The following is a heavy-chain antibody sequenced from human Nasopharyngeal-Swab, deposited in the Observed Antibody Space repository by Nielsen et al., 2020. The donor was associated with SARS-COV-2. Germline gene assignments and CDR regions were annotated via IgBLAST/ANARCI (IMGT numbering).Heavy chain of an antibody. Sequence: GGSLRLSCEASGFTFGSYAMHWVRQAPGKGLEWVAVISYDGSNKYYADSVKGRFTISRDNSKNTLYLQMNSLRAEDTAVYYCARGGLLELGFYWYFDLWGRGTLVTVSS. D-gene: IGHD2-21*02. CDR1: GFTFGSYA. V-gene: IGHV3-30-3*01. CDR3: ARGGLLELGFYWYFDL. J-gene: IGHJ2*01. CDR2: ISYDGSNK.